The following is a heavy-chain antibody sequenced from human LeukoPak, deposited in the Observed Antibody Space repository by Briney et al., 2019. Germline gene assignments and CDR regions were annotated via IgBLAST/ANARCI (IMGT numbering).Heavy chain of an antibody. CDR1: GFTFSNYG. CDR3: AKDRRVSSSDWYFDY. Sequence: GGSLRLSCAASGFTFSNYGMHWVRQAPGKGLDWVSSISGSGVDTNYADPVKGRFTISRDNSKNTLYLQMNSLRAEDTAVYYCAKDRRVSSSDWYFDYWGQGTLVTVSS. J-gene: IGHJ4*02. D-gene: IGHD6-19*01. CDR2: ISGSGVDT. V-gene: IGHV3-23*01.